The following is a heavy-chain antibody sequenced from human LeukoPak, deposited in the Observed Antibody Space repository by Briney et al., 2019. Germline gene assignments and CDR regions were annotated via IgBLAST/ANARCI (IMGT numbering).Heavy chain of an antibody. Sequence: MASETLSLTCAVSGYSISSGYYWGWIRQPPGKGLEWIGSIYHSGSTYYNPSLKSRVTISVDTSKNQFSLKLSSVTAADTAVYYCARDSVWFGESHGAFDIWGQGTMVTVSS. V-gene: IGHV4-38-2*02. D-gene: IGHD3-10*01. J-gene: IGHJ3*02. CDR3: ARDSVWFGESHGAFDI. CDR1: GYSISSGYY. CDR2: IYHSGST.